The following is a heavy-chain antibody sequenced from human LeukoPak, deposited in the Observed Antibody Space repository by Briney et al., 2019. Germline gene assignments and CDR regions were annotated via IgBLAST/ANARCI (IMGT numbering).Heavy chain of an antibody. CDR1: GGSISSGDYY. CDR2: IYYSGST. V-gene: IGHV4-30-4*08. D-gene: IGHD3-3*01. J-gene: IGHJ4*02. CDR3: ARNTKNYDFWSGPSFDY. Sequence: SQTLSLTCTVSGGSISSGDYYWCWIRQPPGKGLEWIGYIYYSGSTYYNPSLKSRVTISVDTSKNQFSLKLSSVTAADTAVYYCARNTKNYDFWSGPSFDYWGQGTLVTVSS.